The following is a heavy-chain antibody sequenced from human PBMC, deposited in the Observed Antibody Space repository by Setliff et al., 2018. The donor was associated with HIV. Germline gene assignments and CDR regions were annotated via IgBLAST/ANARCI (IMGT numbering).Heavy chain of an antibody. J-gene: IGHJ4*02. CDR3: ARSSGGPFDY. CDR1: GYMFIAYG. D-gene: IGHD6-19*01. V-gene: IGHV1-18*01. Sequence: ASVKVSCKTSGYMFIAYGMSWVRRAPGQGLEWMGWIGPYTGRTEYAQEFQGRVTMTTDTSTSTAYMELRSLRSDDTAVYYCARSSGGPFDYWGQGTLVTVSS. CDR2: IGPYTGRT.